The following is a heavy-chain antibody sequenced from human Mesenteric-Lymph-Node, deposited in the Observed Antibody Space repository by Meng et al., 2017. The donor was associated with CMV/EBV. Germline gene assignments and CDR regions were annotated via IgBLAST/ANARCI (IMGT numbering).Heavy chain of an antibody. CDR2: IYWNDEK. CDR3: AHSVVVVPASSYFDY. J-gene: IGHJ4*02. V-gene: IGHV2-5*01. D-gene: IGHD2-2*01. Sequence: SGPTLVKPTQTLTLTCTFFGFSLSTSGVGVGWIRQPPGKALEWLALIYWNDEKRYSPSLNNRLTITKDTSKNQVVLTMTNMDPVDTTTYYCAHSVVVVPASSYFDYWGQGTLVTVSS. CDR1: GFSLSTSGVG.